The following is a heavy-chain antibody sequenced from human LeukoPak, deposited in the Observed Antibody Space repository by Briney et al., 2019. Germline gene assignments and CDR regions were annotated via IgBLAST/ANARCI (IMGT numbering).Heavy chain of an antibody. CDR3: ANRYCSGTTCYYFDY. V-gene: IGHV3-13*05. CDR1: GFTFSSYD. CDR2: IGTAGDP. Sequence: PGGSLRLSCAASGFTFSSYDMHWVRQATGKGLEWVSAIGTAGDPYYPGSVKGRFTISRENAKNSLCLQMNSLRAGDTAVYYCANRYCSGTTCYYFDYWGQGTLVTVSS. J-gene: IGHJ4*02. D-gene: IGHD2-2*01.